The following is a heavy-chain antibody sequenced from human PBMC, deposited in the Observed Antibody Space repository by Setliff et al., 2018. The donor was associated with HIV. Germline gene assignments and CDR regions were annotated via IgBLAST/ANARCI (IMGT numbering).Heavy chain of an antibody. V-gene: IGHV4-61*09. CDR2: IYTSGST. J-gene: IGHJ6*03. Sequence: PSETLSLTCTVSGGSISSGSYYWSWIRQPAGKGLEWIGHIYTSGSTNYNPSLKSRVTISVDTSKNQFSLKLSSVTAADTAVYYCARVDCSSTSCYRDYYYYMDVWGKGTTVTVSS. D-gene: IGHD2-2*01. CDR3: ARVDCSSTSCYRDYYYYMDV. CDR1: GGSISSGSYY.